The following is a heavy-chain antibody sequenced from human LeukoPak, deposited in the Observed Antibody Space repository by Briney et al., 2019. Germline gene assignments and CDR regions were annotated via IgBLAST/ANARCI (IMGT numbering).Heavy chain of an antibody. CDR2: IYYSGST. V-gene: IGHV4-59*12. D-gene: IGHD2-8*01. CDR3: ARDPIESEGLMVEEKNAFDI. J-gene: IGHJ3*02. CDR1: GGSISSYY. Sequence: SETLSLTCTVSGGSISSYYWSWIRQPPGKGLEWIGYIYYSGSTNYNPSLKSRVTISVDTSKNQFSLKLSSVTAADTAVYYCARDPIESEGLMVEEKNAFDIWGQGTMVTVSS.